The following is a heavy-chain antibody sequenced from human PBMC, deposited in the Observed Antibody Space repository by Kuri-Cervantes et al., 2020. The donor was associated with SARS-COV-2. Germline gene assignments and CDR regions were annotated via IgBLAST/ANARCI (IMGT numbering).Heavy chain of an antibody. CDR3: ARYGSRAAAGTTAFDI. CDR1: GGSVSSGSYY. Sequence: SETLSLTCTVSGGSVSSGSYYWSWIRQPPGKGLEWIGEINHSGSTNYNPSLKSRVTISVDTSKNQFSLKLSAVTAADTAVYCCARYGSRAAAGTTAFDIWGQGTMVTVSS. D-gene: IGHD6-13*01. CDR2: INHSGST. V-gene: IGHV4-39*07. J-gene: IGHJ3*02.